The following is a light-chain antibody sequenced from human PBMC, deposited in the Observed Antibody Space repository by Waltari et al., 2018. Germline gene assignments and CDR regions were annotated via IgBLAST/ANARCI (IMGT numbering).Light chain of an antibody. CDR1: QSISSY. V-gene: IGKV1-39*01. Sequence: DIQRTQSPSSLSASVGDRVTITCRASQSISSYLNWYQQKPGKAPKFLISAASSFQSGVPSRFSGSGSGTDFTLTISSLQAEDFATYYCQQSYSMPRTFGQGTKVEIK. J-gene: IGKJ1*01. CDR3: QQSYSMPRT. CDR2: AAS.